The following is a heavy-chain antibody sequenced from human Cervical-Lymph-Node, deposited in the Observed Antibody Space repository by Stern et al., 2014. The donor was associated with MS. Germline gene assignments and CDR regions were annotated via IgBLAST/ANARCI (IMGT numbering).Heavy chain of an antibody. CDR3: ARGSAGEHDY. D-gene: IGHD4-17*01. Sequence: QVQLQESGPGLVKPSETLSLTCTVSGGSISSYYWSWIRQPPGKGLEWIGDIYYRGSTNYNPSLKSRVTISVDTSKNQFSLKLSSVTAADTAVYYCARGSAGEHDYWGQGTLVTVSS. CDR1: GGSISSYY. V-gene: IGHV4-59*01. CDR2: IYYRGST. J-gene: IGHJ4*02.